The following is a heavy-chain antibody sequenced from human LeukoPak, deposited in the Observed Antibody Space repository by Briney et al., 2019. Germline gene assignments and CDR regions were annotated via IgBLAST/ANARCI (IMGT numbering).Heavy chain of an antibody. CDR3: ARAPLEGSGSALSGDY. D-gene: IGHD3-10*01. CDR2: INPSGGST. Sequence: ASVKVSCKASGYTFTSYYMHWVRQAPGQGLEWMGIINPSGGSTNYAQKFQGRVTMTRDTSTSTVYMELSSLRSEDTAVYYCARAPLEGSGSALSGDYWGQGTLVGVSS. V-gene: IGHV1-46*01. CDR1: GYTFTSYY. J-gene: IGHJ4*02.